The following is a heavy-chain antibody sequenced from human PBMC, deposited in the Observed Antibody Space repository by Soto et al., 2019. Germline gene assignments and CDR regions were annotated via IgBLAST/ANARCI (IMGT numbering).Heavy chain of an antibody. V-gene: IGHV1-8*02. Sequence: ASVKVSCKTSGYDFTAYDINWVRQASGQGLEWMGWMNPINGATGSARRFQGRVSMTRNTATGTAYLELTSLRSDDTGVYYCGRGPSPRAPAGGTPYYYAMDVWGQGTRVTFSS. CDR2: MNPINGAT. CDR1: GYDFTAYD. CDR3: GRGPSPRAPAGGTPYYYAMDV. D-gene: IGHD6-13*01. J-gene: IGHJ6*02.